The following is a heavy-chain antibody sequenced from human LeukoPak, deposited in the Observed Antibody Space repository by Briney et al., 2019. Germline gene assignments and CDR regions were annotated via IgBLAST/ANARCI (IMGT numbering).Heavy chain of an antibody. J-gene: IGHJ4*02. V-gene: IGHV4-39*01. CDR1: GGSISSSSYY. CDR3: ARLRDLAHGDY. Sequence: SETLSLTCTVSGGSISSSSYYWGWIRQPPGKGLEWIVSIYYSGSTYYNPSLKSRVTISVDTSKNQFSLKLSSVTAADTAVYYCARLRDLAHGDYWGQGTLVTVSS. CDR2: IYYSGST. D-gene: IGHD5-12*01.